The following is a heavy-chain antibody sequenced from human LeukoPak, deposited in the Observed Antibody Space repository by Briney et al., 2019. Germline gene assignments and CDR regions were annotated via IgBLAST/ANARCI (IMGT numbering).Heavy chain of an antibody. V-gene: IGHV4-61*02. J-gene: IGHJ3*02. Sequence: SQTLSLTCTVSGGSISSGSYYWSWIRQPAGKRLEWIGRIYTSGSTNYNPSLKSRVTISVDTSKNQFSLKLSSVTAADTAVYYCAREGDLTNTPSDAFDIWGQGTMVTVSS. CDR2: IYTSGST. CDR3: AREGDLTNTPSDAFDI. CDR1: GGSISSGSYY. D-gene: IGHD3-16*01.